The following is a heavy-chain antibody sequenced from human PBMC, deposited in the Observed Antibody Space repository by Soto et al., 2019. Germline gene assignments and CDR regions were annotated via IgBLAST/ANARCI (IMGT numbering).Heavy chain of an antibody. CDR3: ARARSAAGTAWFDP. V-gene: IGHV1-8*01. CDR1: GYTFTSYD. CDR2: MNPHSGNT. D-gene: IGHD6-13*01. J-gene: IGHJ5*02. Sequence: QVQLVQSGAEVKKPGASVKVSCKASGYTFTSYDINWVRQATGQGLEWMGWMNPHSGNTCYAQKFQGRVTMTWNTAIRTAYMELSSLRSEDTAVYSFARARSAAGTAWFDPWGQGALVTASS.